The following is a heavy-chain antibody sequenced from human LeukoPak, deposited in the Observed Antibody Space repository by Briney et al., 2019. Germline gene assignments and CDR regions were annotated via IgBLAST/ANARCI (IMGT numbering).Heavy chain of an antibody. V-gene: IGHV4-39*01. CDR3: ARLSLLLWFGELRYKWFDP. CDR2: IYYSGST. Sequence: PSETLSLTCTVSGDSISSSSYYWGWIRQPPGKGLEWIGNIYYSGSTYYNPSLKSRVTISVDTSKNQFPLRLYSVTAADTAVYYCARLSLLLWFGELRYKWFDPWGQGTLVTVSS. D-gene: IGHD3-10*01. J-gene: IGHJ5*02. CDR1: GDSISSSSYY.